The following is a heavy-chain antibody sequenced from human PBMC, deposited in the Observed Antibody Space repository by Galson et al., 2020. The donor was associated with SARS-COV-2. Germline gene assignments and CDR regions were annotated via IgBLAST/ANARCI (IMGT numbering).Heavy chain of an antibody. D-gene: IGHD2-15*01. CDR2: INTDGSST. J-gene: IGHJ6*03. CDR1: GLTFKTFS. V-gene: IGHV3-74*01. Sequence: GESLKISCGASGLTFKTFSMHWVRQAPGKGLVWVSRINTDGSSTSYADSVQGRFTISRDNAKNTLYLQMNSLRAEDTAVYYCATEASAAHCSGVSCFLPFFSYMDVWGKGTTVTVSS. CDR3: ATEASAAHCSGVSCFLPFFSYMDV.